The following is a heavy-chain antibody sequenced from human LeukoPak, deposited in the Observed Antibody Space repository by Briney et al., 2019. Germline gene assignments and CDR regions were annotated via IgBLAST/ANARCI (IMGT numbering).Heavy chain of an antibody. CDR3: ARAPFPYYYDSSGPYGMDV. J-gene: IGHJ6*02. CDR1: THTLSSNSAA. D-gene: IGHD3-22*01. CDR2: TYYRSNSYN. Sequence: SQTLSLTCALSTHTLSSNSAAWNWIRQSPSRGLEWLARTYYRSNSYNDYAVSVKSRITINPDTSKNQLSLQLNSVTPEDTAVYYCARAPFPYYYDSSGPYGMDVWGQGTTVTVSS. V-gene: IGHV6-1*01.